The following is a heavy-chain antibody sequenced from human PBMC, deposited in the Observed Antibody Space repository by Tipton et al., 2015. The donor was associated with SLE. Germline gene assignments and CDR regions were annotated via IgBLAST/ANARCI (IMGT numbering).Heavy chain of an antibody. D-gene: IGHD4-17*01. J-gene: IGHJ5*02. CDR3: ARFYYGDNWFDP. Sequence: TLSLTCTVSGGSISSYYWSWIRQPPGKGLEWIGYIYTSGSTNYNPSLKSRVTISVDTSKNQFSLKVKSVTAADTAVYYCARFYYGDNWFDPWGQGTLVTVSS. CDR1: GGSISSYY. V-gene: IGHV4-4*08. CDR2: IYTSGST.